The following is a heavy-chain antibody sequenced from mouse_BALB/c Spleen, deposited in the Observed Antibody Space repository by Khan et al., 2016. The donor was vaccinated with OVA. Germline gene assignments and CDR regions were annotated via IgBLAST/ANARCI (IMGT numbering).Heavy chain of an antibody. D-gene: IGHD2-12*01. CDR2: IWSDGST. V-gene: IGHV2-4-1*01. Sequence: QVQLKQSGPGLVQPSQSLSITCTVSGFSLSTYGVHWVRQSPGKGLEWLGAIWSDGSTDYTAAFISRLIITKDNSKSQVFFKMNSLQVEDKDIHYSARNSYRYDFTYWGRGTLVAISA. J-gene: IGHJ3*01. CDR3: ARNSYRYDFTY. CDR1: GFSLSTYG.